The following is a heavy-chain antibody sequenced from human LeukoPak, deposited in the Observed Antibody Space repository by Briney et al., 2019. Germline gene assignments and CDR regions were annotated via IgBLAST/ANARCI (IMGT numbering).Heavy chain of an antibody. J-gene: IGHJ4*02. CDR1: GGSISSGDYY. D-gene: IGHD3-3*01. CDR3: ARYDFFARVVAEGDY. V-gene: IGHV4-30-4*08. Sequence: SETLSLTCTVSGGSISSGDYYWSWVRQPPGKGLEWIGYIYYSRSTYYNPALKSRVSISVDTSKNQFSLKLSSVTAADTAVYYCARYDFFARVVAEGDYWGQGTLVTVSS. CDR2: IYYSRST.